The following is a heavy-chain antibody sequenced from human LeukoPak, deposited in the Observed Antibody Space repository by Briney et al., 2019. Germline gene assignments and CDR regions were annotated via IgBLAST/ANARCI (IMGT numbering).Heavy chain of an antibody. Sequence: GGSLRLSCAASGFTFSSYGMHWVRQAPGKGLEWVSYISSSGSTIYYADSVKGRFTISRDNAKNSLYLQMNSLRAEDTAVYYCARDSNYYDSRRWRTGPLGYWGQGTLVSVSS. V-gene: IGHV3-48*04. CDR1: GFTFSSYG. D-gene: IGHD3-22*01. J-gene: IGHJ4*02. CDR2: ISSSGSTI. CDR3: ARDSNYYDSRRWRTGPLGY.